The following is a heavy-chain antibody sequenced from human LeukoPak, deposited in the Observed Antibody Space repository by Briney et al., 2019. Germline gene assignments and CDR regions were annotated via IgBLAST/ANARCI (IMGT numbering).Heavy chain of an antibody. V-gene: IGHV1-8*01. Sequence: GASVKVSCKASGYTFTSYDVNWVRQATGQGLERKGWVNPNSGHTGYAQKFQGRVTMTTNTSISTAYMELSSLRSEDTAVYYCARGAPGSYCSGGSCPYFDYWGQGTLVSVSS. CDR2: VNPNSGHT. CDR3: ARGAPGSYCSGGSCPYFDY. CDR1: GYTFTSYD. D-gene: IGHD2-15*01. J-gene: IGHJ4*02.